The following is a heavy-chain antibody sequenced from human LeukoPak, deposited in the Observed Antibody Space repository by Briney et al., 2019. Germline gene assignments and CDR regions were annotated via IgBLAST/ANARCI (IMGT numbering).Heavy chain of an antibody. CDR2: INTDGRIT. CDR1: GFSFRDYA. V-gene: IGHV3-64*02. CDR3: TRDGGSFCDFDY. D-gene: IGHD1-26*01. Sequence: GGSLRLSCVASGFSFRDYAIHWVRQAPGKGLEYVSVINTDGRITYYADSVKGRFTISRDNSKNTVYLQMGSLRGEDMAVYYCTRDGGSFCDFDYWGQGALVTVSS. J-gene: IGHJ4*02.